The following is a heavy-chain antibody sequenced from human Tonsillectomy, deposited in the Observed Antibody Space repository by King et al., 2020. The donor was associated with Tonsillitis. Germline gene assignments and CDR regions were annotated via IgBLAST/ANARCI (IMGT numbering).Heavy chain of an antibody. D-gene: IGHD2-15*01. Sequence: VQLVESGGGLVKPGGSLRLSCAASGFTFSNAWMSWVRQAPGKGLEWVGRIKSKTDGGTTDYAAPVKGRFTISRDDSKNTLYLQMNSLKTEDTAVYYCTTVQGYCSGGSSYSFYYYYGMDVWGQGTTVTVSS. CDR3: TTVQGYCSGGSSYSFYYYYGMDV. CDR1: GFTFSNAW. V-gene: IGHV3-15*01. CDR2: IKSKTDGGTT. J-gene: IGHJ6*02.